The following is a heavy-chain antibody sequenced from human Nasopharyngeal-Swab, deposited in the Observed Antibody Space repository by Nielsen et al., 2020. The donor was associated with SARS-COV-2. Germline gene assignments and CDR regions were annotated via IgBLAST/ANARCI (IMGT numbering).Heavy chain of an antibody. J-gene: IGHJ3*02. CDR3: ARNDAFDI. CDR1: GFTFSSYP. Sequence: GESLKISCAASGFTFSSYPMHWVRQAPGRGLDWVAVIPYDGSNEYYADSVKGRFTISRDNSKNTLFLQMNSLRAEDTAVYYCARNDAFDIWGQGTMVTVSS. V-gene: IGHV3-30-3*01. CDR2: IPYDGSNE.